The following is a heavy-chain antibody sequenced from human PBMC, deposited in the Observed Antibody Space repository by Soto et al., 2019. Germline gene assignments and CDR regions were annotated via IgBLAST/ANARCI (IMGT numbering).Heavy chain of an antibody. Sequence: SVKVSCKASGDALTSYYMKWLRRATGQGLEWMGWMNPNSGNTGYAQKFQGRVTMTRNTSISTAYMELSSLRSEDTAVYYCPRGREPGSNSGAFDIWRQGTMVTVSS. CDR2: MNPNSGNT. V-gene: IGHV1-8*01. CDR1: GDALTSYY. CDR3: PRGREPGSNSGAFDI. D-gene: IGHD4-4*01. J-gene: IGHJ3*02.